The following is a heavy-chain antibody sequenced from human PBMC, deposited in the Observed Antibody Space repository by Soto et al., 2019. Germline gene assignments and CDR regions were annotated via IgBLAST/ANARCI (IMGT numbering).Heavy chain of an antibody. Sequence: SETLSLTCTVSGGSISSYYWSWIRQPPGKGLEWIGYIYYSGSTNYNPSLKSRVTISVDTSKNQFSLKLSSVTAADTAVYYCARKLWLGYCSGGSCYPDAFDIWGQGTMVTVSS. D-gene: IGHD2-15*01. CDR2: IYYSGST. J-gene: IGHJ3*02. CDR1: GGSISSYY. V-gene: IGHV4-59*01. CDR3: ARKLWLGYCSGGSCYPDAFDI.